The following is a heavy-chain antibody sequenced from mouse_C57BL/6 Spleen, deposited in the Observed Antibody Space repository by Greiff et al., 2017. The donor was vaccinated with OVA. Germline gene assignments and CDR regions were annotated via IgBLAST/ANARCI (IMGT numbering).Heavy chain of an antibody. CDR2: IDPSDSYT. Sequence: VQLKQPGAELVKPGASVKLSCKASGYTFTSYWMQWVKQRPGQGLEWIGEIDPSDSYTNYNQKFKGKATLTVDTSSSTAYMQLSSLTSEDSAVYYCARGGTAQATAYWGQGTLVTVSA. D-gene: IGHD3-2*02. CDR3: ARGGTAQATAY. J-gene: IGHJ3*01. V-gene: IGHV1-50*01. CDR1: GYTFTSYW.